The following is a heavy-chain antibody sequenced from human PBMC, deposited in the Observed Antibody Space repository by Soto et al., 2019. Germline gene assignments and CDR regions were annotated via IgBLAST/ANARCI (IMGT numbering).Heavy chain of an antibody. V-gene: IGHV3-43D*04. CDR3: AKAYRDGYNFYYYGMDV. D-gene: IGHD5-12*01. J-gene: IGHJ6*02. CDR1: GFTFDDYA. Sequence: PGGSLRLSCAASGFTFDDYAMHWVRQAPGKGLEWVSLISWDGGSTYYADSVKGRFTISRDNSKNSLYLQMNSLRAEDTALYYCAKAYRDGYNFYYYGMDVWGQGTTVTVSS. CDR2: ISWDGGST.